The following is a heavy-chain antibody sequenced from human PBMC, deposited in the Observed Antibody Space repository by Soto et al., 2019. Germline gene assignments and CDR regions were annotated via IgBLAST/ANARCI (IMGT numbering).Heavy chain of an antibody. CDR3: TRDSFLEWLLYGYYYYGTDV. D-gene: IGHD3-3*01. Sequence: SWIRQQPGKGLEWVGFIRSKAYGGTTEYAASVKGRFTISRDDSKSIAYLQMNSLKTEDTAVYYCTRDSFLEWLLYGYYYYGTDVWVQGTTVT. V-gene: IGHV3-49*02. J-gene: IGHJ6*02. CDR2: IRSKAYGGTT.